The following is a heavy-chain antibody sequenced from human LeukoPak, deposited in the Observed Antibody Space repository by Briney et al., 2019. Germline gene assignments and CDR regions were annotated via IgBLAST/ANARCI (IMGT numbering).Heavy chain of an antibody. CDR2: ISTYNGST. D-gene: IGHD3-22*01. CDR1: GYTFTSYG. CDR3: ARDGALYYDNSGYLFDY. Sequence: ASVKVSCKASGYTFTSYGISWVRQAPRQGLEWMGWISTYNGSTNYAQKLQGRVTMTTDTSTNTAYMELRSLRSDDTAVYYCARDGALYYDNSGYLFDYWGQGTLVTVSS. J-gene: IGHJ4*02. V-gene: IGHV1-18*04.